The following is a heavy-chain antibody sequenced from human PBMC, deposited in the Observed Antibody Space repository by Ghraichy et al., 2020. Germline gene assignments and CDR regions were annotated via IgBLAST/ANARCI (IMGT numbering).Heavy chain of an antibody. J-gene: IGHJ6*02. CDR2: IYYSGST. Sequence: SETLSLTCTVSGGSISSSSYYWGWIRQPPGKGLEWIGSIYYSGSTYYNPSLKSRVTISVDTSKNQFSLKLSSVTAADTAVYYCARHSDFWHSDYYYGMDVWGQGTTVTVSS. CDR3: ARHSDFWHSDYYYGMDV. CDR1: GGSISSSSYY. D-gene: IGHD3-3*01. V-gene: IGHV4-39*01.